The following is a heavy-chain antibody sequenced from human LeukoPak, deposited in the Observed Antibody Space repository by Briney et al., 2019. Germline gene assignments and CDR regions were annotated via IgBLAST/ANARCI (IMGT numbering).Heavy chain of an antibody. D-gene: IGHD4-11*01. CDR1: GGSISSSSYY. CDR3: ARTKHDYSNYYYMDV. J-gene: IGHJ6*03. V-gene: IGHV4-39*01. CDR2: IYYSGST. Sequence: PSETLSLTCTVSGGSISSSSYYWGWIRQPPGKGLEWIGSIYYSGSTYYNPSLNSRVTISVDTSKNQFSLKLSSVTAADTAVYYCARTKHDYSNYYYMDVWGKGTTVTVSS.